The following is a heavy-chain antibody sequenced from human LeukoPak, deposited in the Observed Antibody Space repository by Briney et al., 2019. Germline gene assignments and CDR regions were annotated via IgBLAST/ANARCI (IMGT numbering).Heavy chain of an antibody. V-gene: IGHV4-39*07. CDR2: IYYSGST. Sequence: PSETLSLTCTVSGGSISSSSYYWGWIRQPPGKGLEWIGSIYYSGSTYYNPSLKSRVTISVDTSKNQFSLKLSSVTAADTAVYYCARGRGLGYSGYEKQLRIYYYYYMDVWGEGTTVTVSS. J-gene: IGHJ6*03. CDR3: ARGRGLGYSGYEKQLRIYYYYYMDV. CDR1: GGSISSSSYY. D-gene: IGHD5-12*01.